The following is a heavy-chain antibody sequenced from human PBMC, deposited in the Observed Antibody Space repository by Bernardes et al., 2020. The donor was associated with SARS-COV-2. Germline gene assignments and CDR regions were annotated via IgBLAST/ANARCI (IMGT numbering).Heavy chain of an antibody. CDR2: IYYSGST. Sequence: TLSLTCTVSGGSISSGGYYWSWIRQHPGKGLEWIGYIYYSGSTYYNPSLKSRVTISVDTSKNQFSLKLSSVTAADTAVYYCARMGQLDGWFDPWGQGTLVTVSS. CDR1: GGSISSGGYY. V-gene: IGHV4-31*03. J-gene: IGHJ5*02. D-gene: IGHD6-6*01. CDR3: ARMGQLDGWFDP.